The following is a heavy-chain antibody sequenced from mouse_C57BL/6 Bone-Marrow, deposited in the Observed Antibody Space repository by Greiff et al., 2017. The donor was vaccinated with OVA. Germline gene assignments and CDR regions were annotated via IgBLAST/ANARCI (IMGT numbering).Heavy chain of an antibody. CDR2: IYPGSGST. V-gene: IGHV1-55*01. J-gene: IGHJ4*01. Sequence: QVQLQQPGAELVKPGASVKMSCKASGYTFTSYWITWVKQRPGQGLEWIGDIYPGSGSTNYNEKFKSKATLTVDTSSSTAYMQLSSLTSEDSAVYYCARRDYGSSYRDAMDYWGQGTSVTVSS. CDR3: ARRDYGSSYRDAMDY. D-gene: IGHD1-1*01. CDR1: GYTFTSYW.